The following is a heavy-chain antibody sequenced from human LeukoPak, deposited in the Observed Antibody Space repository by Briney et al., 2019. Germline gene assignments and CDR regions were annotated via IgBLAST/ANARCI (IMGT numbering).Heavy chain of an antibody. CDR1: GFTFSSYS. D-gene: IGHD1-26*01. CDR2: ISSSSSYI. J-gene: IGHJ4*02. CDR3: ARDRGSYFDY. Sequence: GGSLRLSCAASGFTFSSYSMNWVRQAPGKGLEWVSSISSSSSYIYYADSVKGRFTITRDNAKNSLYLQMNSLRAEDTAVYYCARDRGSYFDYWGQGTLVTVSS. V-gene: IGHV3-21*01.